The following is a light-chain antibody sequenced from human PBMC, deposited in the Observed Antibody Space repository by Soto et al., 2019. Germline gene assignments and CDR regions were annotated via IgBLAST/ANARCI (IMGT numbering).Light chain of an antibody. J-gene: IGKJ1*01. CDR3: QKYNSAPT. Sequence: DIQMTQSPSSLSASVGDRGTITFRASQGISNYLAWYQQKPGKVPKLLIYAASTLQSGVPSRFSGSGSGTDFTLTISSLQPEDVATYYCQKYNSAPTFGQGTKVEI. V-gene: IGKV1-27*01. CDR2: AAS. CDR1: QGISNY.